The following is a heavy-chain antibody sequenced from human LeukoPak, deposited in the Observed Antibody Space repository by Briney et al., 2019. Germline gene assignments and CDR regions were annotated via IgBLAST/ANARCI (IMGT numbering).Heavy chain of an antibody. Sequence: PSETLSLTCTVSGGSISSYYWSWIRQPPGKRLEWIGYIYTSGSTNYNPSLKSRVTISVDTSKNQFSLKLSSVTAADTAVYYCARHGSSGSYIDYWGQGTLVTVSS. D-gene: IGHD1-26*01. CDR3: ARHGSSGSYIDY. J-gene: IGHJ4*02. CDR1: GGSISSYY. CDR2: IYTSGST. V-gene: IGHV4-4*09.